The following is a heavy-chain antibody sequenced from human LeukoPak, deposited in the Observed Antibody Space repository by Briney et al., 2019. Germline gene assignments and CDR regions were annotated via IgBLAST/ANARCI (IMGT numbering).Heavy chain of an antibody. CDR3: ARDRPNSYYYDSSGYLDY. V-gene: IGHV1-69*04. CDR2: IIPILGIA. Sequence: ASVKVSCKASGGTFSSYAISWVRQAPGQGLEWMGRIIPILGIANYAQKFQGRVTITADKSTSTAYMELRSLRSDDTAVYYCARDRPNSYYYDSSGYLDYWGQGTLVTVSS. D-gene: IGHD3-22*01. CDR1: GGTFSSYA. J-gene: IGHJ4*02.